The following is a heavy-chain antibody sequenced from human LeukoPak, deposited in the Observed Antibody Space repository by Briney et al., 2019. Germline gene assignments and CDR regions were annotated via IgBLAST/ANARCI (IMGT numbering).Heavy chain of an antibody. CDR1: GYTFTSYG. J-gene: IGHJ4*02. Sequence: GASVKVSCKASGYTFTSYGISWVRQAPGQGLEWMGWISAYNGSTNYAQKLQGRVTMTTDTSTSTAYMELRSLRSDDTAVYYCARATYYYDSSGYFDYWGQGTLVTVSS. D-gene: IGHD3-22*01. CDR2: ISAYNGST. V-gene: IGHV1-18*01. CDR3: ARATYYYDSSGYFDY.